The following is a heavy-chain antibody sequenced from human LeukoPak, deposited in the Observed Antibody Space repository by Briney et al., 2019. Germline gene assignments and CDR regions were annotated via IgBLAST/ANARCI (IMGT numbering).Heavy chain of an antibody. J-gene: IGHJ4*02. D-gene: IGHD5-24*01. CDR3: ARGLVEMATNSLDY. CDR2: IIPIFGTA. CDR1: GYTFTGYY. V-gene: IGHV1-69*06. Sequence: GASVKVSCKASGYTFTGYYMHWVRQAPGQGLEWMGGIIPIFGTANYAQKFQGRVTITADKSTSTAYMELSSLRSEDTAVYYCARGLVEMATNSLDYWGQGTLVTVSS.